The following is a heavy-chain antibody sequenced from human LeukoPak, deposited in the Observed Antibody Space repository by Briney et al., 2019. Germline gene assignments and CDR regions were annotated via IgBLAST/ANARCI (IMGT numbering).Heavy chain of an antibody. CDR2: IYPSDSSA. CDR1: GYRFTTYW. Sequence: GGSLKISCKGSGYRFTTYWIDWVRQMPGKGLEWMGSIYPSDSSARYSPSFQGQVTISDDKSINTAYLQWSSLKASDTAIYYCARRYTFFSPIDYWGQGTLVTVSS. D-gene: IGHD3-3*01. CDR3: ARRYTFFSPIDY. J-gene: IGHJ4*02. V-gene: IGHV5-51*01.